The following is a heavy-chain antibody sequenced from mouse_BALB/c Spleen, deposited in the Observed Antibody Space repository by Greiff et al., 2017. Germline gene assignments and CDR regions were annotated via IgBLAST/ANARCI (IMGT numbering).Heavy chain of an antibody. CDR1: GYSITSDYA. J-gene: IGHJ2*01. Sequence: EVQLVESGPGLVKPSQSLSLTCTVTGYSITSDYAWNWIRQFPGNKLEWMGYISYSGSTSYNPSLKSRISITRDTSKNQFFLQLNSVTTEDTATYYCARKYGNYYFDYWGQGTTLTVSS. CDR3: ARKYGNYYFDY. V-gene: IGHV3-2*02. CDR2: ISYSGST. D-gene: IGHD2-10*02.